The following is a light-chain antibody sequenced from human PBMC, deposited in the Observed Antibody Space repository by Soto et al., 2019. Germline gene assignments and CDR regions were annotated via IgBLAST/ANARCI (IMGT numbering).Light chain of an antibody. V-gene: IGLV4-69*01. Sequence: QPVLTQSPSASASLGASVKLSCTLSSGHSSYPIAWHQQQPEKGPRYLMKVNSDGSHSKGDGIPDRFSGSSSGAERYLTISSLQSEDEADYYCQTWGTGIVFGGGTQVTVL. J-gene: IGLJ2*01. CDR2: VNSDGSH. CDR3: QTWGTGIV. CDR1: SGHSSYP.